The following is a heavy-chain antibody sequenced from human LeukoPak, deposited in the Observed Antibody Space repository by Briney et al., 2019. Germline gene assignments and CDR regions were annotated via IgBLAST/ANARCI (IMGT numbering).Heavy chain of an antibody. J-gene: IGHJ4*02. CDR1: GFTFSSYT. CDR2: ISSGSHYI. D-gene: IGHD3-10*01. CDR3: ARGCLSSGSHYNDF. V-gene: IGHV3-21*01. Sequence: GGSLRLSCAASGFTFSSYTMNWVRQAPGMGLEWVSTISSGSHYIYYADSVKGRFTISRDNAKNSMYLQMSSLRAEDTAVYYCARGCLSSGSHYNDFWGQGTLVTVSS.